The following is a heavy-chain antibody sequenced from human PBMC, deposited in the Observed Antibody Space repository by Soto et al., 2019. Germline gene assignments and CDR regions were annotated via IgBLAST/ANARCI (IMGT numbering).Heavy chain of an antibody. CDR1: GGSISSGDYY. CDR2: IYYSGST. J-gene: IGHJ6*02. Sequence: PSETLSLTCTVSGGSISSGDYYWSWIRQPPGKGLEWIGYIYYSGSTYYNPSLKSRVTISVDTSKNQFSLKLSSVTAADTAVYYCARVVRSYYYGMDVWGQGTTVTVSS. V-gene: IGHV4-30-4*01. D-gene: IGHD2-8*01. CDR3: ARVVRSYYYGMDV.